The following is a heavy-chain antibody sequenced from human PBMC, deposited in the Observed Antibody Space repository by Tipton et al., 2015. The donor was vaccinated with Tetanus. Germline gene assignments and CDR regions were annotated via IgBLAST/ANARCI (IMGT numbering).Heavy chain of an antibody. V-gene: IGHV1-69*06. Sequence: QSGPEVKKPGSSAKVSCKASGGTFSSYAISWVRQAPGQGLEWMGGIIPIFGTANYAQKFQGRVTITADKSTSTAYMELSSLRSEDTAVYYCARGPDYDFWSGYYYWGQGTLVTVSS. CDR1: GGTFSSYA. CDR3: ARGPDYDFWSGYYY. J-gene: IGHJ4*02. D-gene: IGHD3-3*01. CDR2: IIPIFGTA.